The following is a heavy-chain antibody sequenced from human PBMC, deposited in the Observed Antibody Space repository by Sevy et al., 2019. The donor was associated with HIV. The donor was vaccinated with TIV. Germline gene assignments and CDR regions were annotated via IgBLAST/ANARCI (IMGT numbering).Heavy chain of an antibody. V-gene: IGHV4-59*01. CDR2: IYNSGSS. CDR1: GGSISSYY. Sequence: SETLSLTCSVSGGSISSYYWSWIRQPPGKGLEWIGYIYNSGSSNYNPSLNSRVTISVDTPTNQFSLKLRSVTAADTAVYYCARAGGAKDYGMHVWGQGTTVTVSS. J-gene: IGHJ6*02. D-gene: IGHD3-10*01. CDR3: ARAGGAKDYGMHV.